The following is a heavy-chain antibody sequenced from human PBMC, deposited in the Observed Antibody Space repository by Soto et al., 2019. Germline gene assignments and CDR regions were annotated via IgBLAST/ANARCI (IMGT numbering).Heavy chain of an antibody. Sequence: GGSLRLSCAASGFTFSSYWMSWVRQAPGKGLEWVANIKQDGSEKYYVDSVKGRVTISRDNAKNSLYLQMNSLRAEDTAVYYWAREFHMITFGGVIAPNWFDPWGQGTLVTVSS. D-gene: IGHD3-16*02. CDR1: GFTFSSYW. V-gene: IGHV3-7*01. J-gene: IGHJ5*01. CDR3: AREFHMITFGGVIAPNWFDP. CDR2: IKQDGSEK.